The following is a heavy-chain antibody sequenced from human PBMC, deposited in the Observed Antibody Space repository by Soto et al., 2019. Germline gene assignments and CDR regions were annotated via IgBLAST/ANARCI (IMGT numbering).Heavy chain of an antibody. J-gene: IGHJ6*02. CDR1: GGTSIDYG. CDR2: IYYSGNT. CDR3: ARQIHERDYYGSGSYYMYYYYGMDV. Sequence: PSETLRLTNTVSGGTSIDYGWSWIRQPTGKGLEWIGYIYYSGNTNYNPSLKSRVTISVDTSKNQFSLKLSSVTAADTAVYYCARQIHERDYYGSGSYYMYYYYGMDVWGQGTTVTVSS. V-gene: IGHV4-59*08. D-gene: IGHD3-10*01.